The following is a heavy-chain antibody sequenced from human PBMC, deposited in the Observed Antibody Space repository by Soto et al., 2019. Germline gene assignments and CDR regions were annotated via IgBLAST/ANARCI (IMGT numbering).Heavy chain of an antibody. D-gene: IGHD4-17*01. CDR2: ISSSGSTI. Sequence: GGSLRLSCAASGFTFSDYYMSWIRQAPGKGLEWVSYISSSGSTIYYADSVKGRFTISRDNAKNSLYLQMNSLRAEDTAVYYCAHPRGYGVFDAYDFWGQGAMVTVSS. J-gene: IGHJ3*01. CDR1: GFTFSDYY. CDR3: AHPRGYGVFDAYDF. V-gene: IGHV3-11*01.